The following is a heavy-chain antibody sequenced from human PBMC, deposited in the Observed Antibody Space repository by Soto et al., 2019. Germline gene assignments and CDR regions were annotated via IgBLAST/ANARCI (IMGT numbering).Heavy chain of an antibody. CDR3: ARERNGVAAAGVHGIDV. V-gene: IGHV4-30-4*01. Sequence: SETLSLTCTVSGGSISSGDDYWSWIRQPPGKGLEGIGYIYYSGSTYYNPSLKSRVTISVDTSKNQFSLKLSSVTAADTSVYYCARERNGVAAAGVHGIDVWGQGTTVPVSS. J-gene: IGHJ6*02. CDR2: IYYSGST. CDR1: GGSISSGDDY. D-gene: IGHD6-13*01.